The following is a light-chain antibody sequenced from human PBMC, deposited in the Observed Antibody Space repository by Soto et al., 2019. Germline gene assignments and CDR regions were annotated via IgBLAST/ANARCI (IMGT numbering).Light chain of an antibody. CDR1: QSVSSSY. CDR3: QQHGSSPLT. Sequence: EIVLTQSPGTLSLSPGERATLSCRASQSVSSSYLAWYQQKPGQAPRLLIYGASSRATGIPNRFSGSGSGTDFTLTISRLEPEDCAVYYCQQHGSSPLTFGGGTKVEIK. J-gene: IGKJ4*01. CDR2: GAS. V-gene: IGKV3-20*01.